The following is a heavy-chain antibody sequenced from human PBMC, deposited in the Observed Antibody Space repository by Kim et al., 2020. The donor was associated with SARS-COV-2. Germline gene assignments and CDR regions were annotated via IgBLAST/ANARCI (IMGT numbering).Heavy chain of an antibody. CDR3: ARSPYGSGSYYNGIPYYFDY. V-gene: IGHV3-21*01. D-gene: IGHD3-10*01. CDR2: ISSSSSYI. J-gene: IGHJ4*02. Sequence: GGSLRLSCAASGFTFSSYSMNWVRQAPGKGLEWVSSISSSSSYIYYADSVKGRFTISRDNAKNSLYLQMNSLRAEDTAMYYCARSPYGSGSYYNGIPYYFDYWGQGTLVTVSS. CDR1: GFTFSSYS.